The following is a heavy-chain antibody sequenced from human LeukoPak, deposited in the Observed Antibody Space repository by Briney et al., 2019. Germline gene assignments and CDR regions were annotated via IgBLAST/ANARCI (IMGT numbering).Heavy chain of an antibody. CDR1: GFTFSNAW. CDR3: TTDTSSTTGTAYYYYYYGMDV. Sequence: GGSLRLSCAASGFTFSNAWMSWVRQAPGKGLEWVGRIKSKTDGGTTDYAAPVKGRFTISRDGSKNTLYLQMNSLKTEDTAVYYCTTDTSSTTGTAYYYYYYGMDVWGKGTTVTVSS. D-gene: IGHD1-1*01. CDR2: IKSKTDGGTT. J-gene: IGHJ6*04. V-gene: IGHV3-15*01.